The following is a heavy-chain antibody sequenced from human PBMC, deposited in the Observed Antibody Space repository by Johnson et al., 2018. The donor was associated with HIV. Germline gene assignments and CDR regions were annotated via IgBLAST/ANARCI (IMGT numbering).Heavy chain of an antibody. V-gene: IGHV3-74*01. Sequence: VQLVESGGGLVQPGGSLRLSCVVSGFSFSNYWMEWVRQAPGKGLVWVSRIKSDGSSTTYADSVKGRFTISRDNAKNTLYLEMKSLRADDTAVYYCVRDDYAFHIWGKGTMVTVSS. CDR3: VRDDYAFHI. D-gene: IGHD2-21*02. CDR2: IKSDGSST. CDR1: GFSFSNYW. J-gene: IGHJ3*02.